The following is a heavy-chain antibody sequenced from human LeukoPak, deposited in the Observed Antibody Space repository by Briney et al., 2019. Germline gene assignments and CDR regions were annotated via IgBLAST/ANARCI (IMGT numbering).Heavy chain of an antibody. J-gene: IGHJ4*02. V-gene: IGHV3-7*01. Sequence: PGGSLRLSCAASGFTFSNYWMGWVRQAPGKGLEWVANIKPDGSEKYYVDSVKGRFTISRDNAKNSLYLQMNSLRAEDTAVYYCARDITPHGGDPFDYWGQGTLVTVSS. CDR1: GFTFSNYW. CDR3: ARDITPHGGDPFDY. D-gene: IGHD2-21*02. CDR2: IKPDGSEK.